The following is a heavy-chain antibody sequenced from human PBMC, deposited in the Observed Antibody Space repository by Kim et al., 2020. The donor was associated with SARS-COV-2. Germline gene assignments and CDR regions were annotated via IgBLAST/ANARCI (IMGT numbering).Heavy chain of an antibody. D-gene: IGHD4-4*01. Sequence: GGSLRPSCAASGFTFSSYGMHWVRQAPGKGLEWVAVIWYDGSNKYYADSVKGRFTISRDNSKNTVYLQMNSLRAEDTAVYYCARDFRYSNGPGFFWGQGTLVTVSS. CDR1: GFTFSSYG. V-gene: IGHV3-33*01. CDR3: ARDFRYSNGPGFF. J-gene: IGHJ4*02. CDR2: IWYDGSNK.